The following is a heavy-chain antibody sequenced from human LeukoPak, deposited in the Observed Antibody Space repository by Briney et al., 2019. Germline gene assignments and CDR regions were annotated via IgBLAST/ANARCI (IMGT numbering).Heavy chain of an antibody. CDR2: MNPNSGNT. J-gene: IGHJ6*02. CDR1: GYTFTSYE. Sequence: ASVKVSCKASGYTFTSYEINWVRQATGQGLEWMGWMNPNSGNTGYAQKFQGRVTITADKSTSTVYMELTSLRSEDTAVYYCARGGYSGYDYDTYHRGLDVWGQGTTVIVSS. V-gene: IGHV1-8*03. D-gene: IGHD5-12*01. CDR3: ARGGYSGYDYDTYHRGLDV.